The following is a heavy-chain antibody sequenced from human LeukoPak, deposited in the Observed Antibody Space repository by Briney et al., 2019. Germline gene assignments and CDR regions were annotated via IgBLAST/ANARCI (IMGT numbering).Heavy chain of an antibody. J-gene: IGHJ4*02. D-gene: IGHD5-12*01. CDR2: LKDGGTTT. CDR3: TTIRPGY. V-gene: IGHV3-74*01. CDR1: GLTFSSYW. Sequence: GGSLRLSCAASGLTFSSYWIHWVRQVSGKGLVWVARLKDGGTTTDYAGSVKGRFTISRDDAKNTLYLQMNSLRAEDTALYYCTTIRPGYWGQGTLVTVSP.